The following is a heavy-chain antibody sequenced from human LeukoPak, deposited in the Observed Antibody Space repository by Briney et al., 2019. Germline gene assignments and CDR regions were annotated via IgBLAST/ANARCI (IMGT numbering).Heavy chain of an antibody. V-gene: IGHV4-4*07. J-gene: IGHJ4*02. CDR1: GGSISNYY. D-gene: IGHD2/OR15-2a*01. Sequence: SETLSLTCSVSGGSISNYYWNWIRRPAGKGLEWIGRIYASGSTNYNPSLKSRVTISMDKSKNHFSLNLKSVTAADTGFYYCARDFYGDDGHHPFDYWGQGIQVTVSS. CDR3: ARDFYGDDGHHPFDY. CDR2: IYASGST.